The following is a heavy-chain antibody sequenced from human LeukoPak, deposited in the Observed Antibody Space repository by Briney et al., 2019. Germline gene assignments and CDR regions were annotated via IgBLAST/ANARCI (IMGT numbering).Heavy chain of an antibody. CDR1: GFTFSNYA. J-gene: IGHJ5*02. CDR3: ARGAGAQRVDWFDP. V-gene: IGHV3-23*01. Sequence: GGSLRLSCAASGFTFSNYAVTWVRQAPGKGLEWVSTIIDDGRTYYTDSVEGRFTVPRDDSKDTLYLQMNRLRAEDTAVYYCARGAGAQRVDWFDPWGQGTLVTVSS. CDR2: IIDDGRT. D-gene: IGHD3-3*01.